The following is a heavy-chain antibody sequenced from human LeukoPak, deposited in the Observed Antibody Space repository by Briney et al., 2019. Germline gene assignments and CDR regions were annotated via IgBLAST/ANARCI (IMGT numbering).Heavy chain of an antibody. CDR3: ARALRVVVGATQLDS. CDR2: INSDGRNT. J-gene: IGHJ4*02. CDR1: GFTFSSYW. D-gene: IGHD1-26*01. Sequence: GGSLRLPCAASGFTFSSYWMHWVRQAPGKGLVWVSRINSDGRNTSYADSVKGRFTISRDNVKNTVYLQMNSLRAEDTAVYYCARALRVVVGATQLDSWGQGTLVTVSS. V-gene: IGHV3-74*01.